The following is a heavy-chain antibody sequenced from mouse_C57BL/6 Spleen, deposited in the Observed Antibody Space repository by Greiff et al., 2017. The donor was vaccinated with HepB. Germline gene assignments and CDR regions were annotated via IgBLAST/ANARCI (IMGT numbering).Heavy chain of an antibody. CDR3: ARQLGNYVDYYAMDY. J-gene: IGHJ4*01. CDR1: GFSLTSYG. Sequence: QVQLQQSGPGLVAPSQSLSITCTVSGFSLTSYGVHWVRQPPGKGLEWLVVIWSDGSTTYNSALKSRLSISKDNSKSQVFLKMNSLQTDDTAMYYCARQLGNYVDYYAMDYWGQGTSVTVSS. CDR2: IWSDGST. V-gene: IGHV2-6-1*01. D-gene: IGHD2-1*01.